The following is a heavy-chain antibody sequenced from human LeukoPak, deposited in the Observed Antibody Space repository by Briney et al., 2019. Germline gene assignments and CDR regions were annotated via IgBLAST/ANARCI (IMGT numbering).Heavy chain of an antibody. CDR2: IKQDGSEK. D-gene: IGHD3-22*01. J-gene: IGHJ4*02. Sequence: GGSLRLSCAASGFTFSSYWMSWVRQAPGKGLEWVANIKQDGSEKYYVDSVKGRFTISRDNAKNSLYLQMNSLRAEDTAVYYCARDHRYDSSGDFDYWGQGTLVTVSS. CDR1: GFTFSSYW. CDR3: ARDHRYDSSGDFDY. V-gene: IGHV3-7*01.